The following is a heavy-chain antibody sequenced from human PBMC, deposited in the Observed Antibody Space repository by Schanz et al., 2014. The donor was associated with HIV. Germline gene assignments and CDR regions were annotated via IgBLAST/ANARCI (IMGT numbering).Heavy chain of an antibody. J-gene: IGHJ6*02. CDR2: ISYDGSNK. V-gene: IGHV3-30*03. CDR1: GFTFSTYG. Sequence: QVQLVESGGGVVQPGRSLRLSCAASGFTFSTYGMHWVRQAPGKGLEWVAFISYDGSNKYYADSVKGRFTISRDNSKNTLYLQMNSLRAEDTAVYYCARRSTPGGYYGMDVWGQGTTVTVSS. D-gene: IGHD2-15*01. CDR3: ARRSTPGGYYGMDV.